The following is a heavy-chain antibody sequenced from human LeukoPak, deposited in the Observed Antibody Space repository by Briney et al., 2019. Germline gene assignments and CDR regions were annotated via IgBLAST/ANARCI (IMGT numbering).Heavy chain of an antibody. Sequence: GGSLRLSCAASGFTVSSNYMSWVRQAPGKGLEWVSVIYSGGSTYYADSVKGRFTISRDNSKNTLYLQMNSLRAEDMAVYYCARGGYSGSYWGAFDIWGQGTMVTVSS. D-gene: IGHD1-26*01. CDR2: IYSGGST. V-gene: IGHV3-53*01. CDR1: GFTVSSNY. CDR3: ARGGYSGSYWGAFDI. J-gene: IGHJ3*02.